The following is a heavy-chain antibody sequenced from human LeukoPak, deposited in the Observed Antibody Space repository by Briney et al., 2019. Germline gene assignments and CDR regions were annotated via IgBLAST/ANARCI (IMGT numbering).Heavy chain of an antibody. CDR3: ARPYLRGTVVNNWFDP. CDR1: GGSISSGSYY. Sequence: SETLPLTCTVSGGSISSGSYYWGWIRQPPGKGLEWIGSIYYSGSTYYNPSLKSRVTISVDTSKNKFSLNLSSVTAADTAVYYCARPYLRGTVVNNWFDPWGQGTLVTVSS. D-gene: IGHD4-23*01. V-gene: IGHV4-39*01. CDR2: IYYSGST. J-gene: IGHJ5*02.